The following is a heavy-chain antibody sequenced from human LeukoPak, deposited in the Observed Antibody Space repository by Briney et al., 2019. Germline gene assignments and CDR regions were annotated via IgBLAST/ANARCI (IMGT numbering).Heavy chain of an antibody. CDR1: GYSFTSYW. CDR2: IYPGDSDT. CDR3: ARLRYDILTGYHYAFDI. V-gene: IGHV5-51*01. Sequence: GESLKISCKGSGYSFTSYWIGWVRQMPGKGLEWMGIIYPGDSDTRYSPSFQGQVTISADKSISTAYLQWSSLKASDTAMYYCARLRYDILTGYHYAFDIWGQGTMVTVSS. J-gene: IGHJ3*02. D-gene: IGHD3-9*01.